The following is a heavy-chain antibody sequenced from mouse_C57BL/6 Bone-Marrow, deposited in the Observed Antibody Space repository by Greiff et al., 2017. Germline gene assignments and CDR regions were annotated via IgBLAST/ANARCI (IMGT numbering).Heavy chain of an antibody. J-gene: IGHJ4*01. V-gene: IGHV1-82*01. CDR2: IYPGDGDN. CDR3: AREQLRLQLDY. Sequence: QVQLKESGPELVKPGASVKISCKASGYAFSSSWMNWVKQRPGKGLEWIGRIYPGDGDNNYNGKFKGKATLTADKSSSTAYMQLSSLTSDDSAVYFCAREQLRLQLDYWGQGTSVTVSS. CDR1: GYAFSSSW. D-gene: IGHD3-2*02.